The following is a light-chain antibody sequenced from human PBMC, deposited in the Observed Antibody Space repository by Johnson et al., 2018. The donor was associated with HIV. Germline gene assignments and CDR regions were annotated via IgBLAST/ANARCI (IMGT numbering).Light chain of an antibody. V-gene: IGLV1-51*01. CDR3: GTWDSSLSAHFV. Sequence: QAVLTQPPSVSAAPGQKVTISCSGSSSNIGNNYVSWYQQLPGTAPKLLIYDNNKRPSGIPDRFSGSKSGTSATLVITGLQPGDEADYYCGTWDSSLSAHFVFGTGTRVTV. CDR2: DNN. J-gene: IGLJ1*01. CDR1: SSNIGNNY.